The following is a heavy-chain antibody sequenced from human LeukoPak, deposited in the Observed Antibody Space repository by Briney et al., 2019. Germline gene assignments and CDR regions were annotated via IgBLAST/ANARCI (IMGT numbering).Heavy chain of an antibody. D-gene: IGHD6-19*01. Sequence: PSETLSLTCTVSGGSMSSYYWSWIRQPPGKGLEWIGYTYYSGSTNYNPSLKSRVTISVDTSKNQSSLKLTSVTAADTAVYYCARERGYSSGWYSDYWGQGTLVTVSS. CDR2: TYYSGST. CDR3: ARERGYSSGWYSDY. CDR1: GGSMSSYY. V-gene: IGHV4-59*01. J-gene: IGHJ4*02.